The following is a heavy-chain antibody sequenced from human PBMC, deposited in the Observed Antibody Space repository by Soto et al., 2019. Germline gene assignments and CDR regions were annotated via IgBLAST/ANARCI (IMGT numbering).Heavy chain of an antibody. CDR3: ARATGYSSGWFIDY. D-gene: IGHD6-19*01. Sequence: GGSLRLSCAASGFTFSSYGMHWVRQAPGKGLEWVAVIWYDGSNKYYADSVKGRFTISRDNSKNTLYLQMNSLRAEDTAVYYCARATGYSSGWFIDYWGQGTLVTVPS. V-gene: IGHV3-33*01. J-gene: IGHJ4*02. CDR2: IWYDGSNK. CDR1: GFTFSSYG.